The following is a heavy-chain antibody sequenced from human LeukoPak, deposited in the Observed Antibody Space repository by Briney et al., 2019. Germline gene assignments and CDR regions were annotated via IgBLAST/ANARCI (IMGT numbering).Heavy chain of an antibody. CDR2: ISWNSGSI. J-gene: IGHJ5*02. CDR3: ARDSGMVDP. Sequence: GGSLRLSCAASGFAFDNYAMHWVRQAPGKGLEWVSGISWNSGSIGYADSVKGRFTISRDNAKNSLYLQMNSLRADDTAVYYCARDSGMVDPWGQGTLVTVSS. CDR1: GFAFDNYA. D-gene: IGHD3-10*01. V-gene: IGHV3-9*01.